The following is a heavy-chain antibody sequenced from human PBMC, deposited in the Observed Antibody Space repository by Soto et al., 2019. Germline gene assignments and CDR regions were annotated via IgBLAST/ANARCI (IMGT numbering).Heavy chain of an antibody. CDR2: IDSSGTQT. V-gene: IGHV3-23*05. J-gene: IGHJ4*02. D-gene: IGHD3-10*02. Sequence: GGSLRLSCAASGFTFSRHGMSWVRQAPGKGLEWVSTIDSSGTQTHYADSVKGRFTISRDNSRGTLYLLMDSLTADDTALYHCVFGSWNQYYFDHWGQEILVTVSS. CDR1: GFTFSRHG. CDR3: VFGSWNQYYFDH.